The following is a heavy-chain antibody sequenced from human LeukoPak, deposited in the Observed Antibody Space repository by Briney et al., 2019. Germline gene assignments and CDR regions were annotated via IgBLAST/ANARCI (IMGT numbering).Heavy chain of an antibody. CDR1: RFTFSSYE. Sequence: GGSLRLSCAASRFTFSSYEMNWVRHAPGKGLEWVANIKQDGSEKYYVDSVKGRFTISRDNAKNSLYLQMNSLRAEDTAVYYCARARTGCSGGSCYSSAFDIWGQGTMVTVSS. D-gene: IGHD2-15*01. V-gene: IGHV3-7*01. CDR3: ARARTGCSGGSCYSSAFDI. J-gene: IGHJ3*02. CDR2: IKQDGSEK.